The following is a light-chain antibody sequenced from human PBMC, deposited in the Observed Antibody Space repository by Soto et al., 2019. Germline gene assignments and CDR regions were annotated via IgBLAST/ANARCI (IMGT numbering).Light chain of an antibody. CDR3: QQYNNWPFP. CDR1: QSVSSN. V-gene: IGKV3-15*01. CDR2: GAS. J-gene: IGKJ1*01. Sequence: EIVLTQSPGTLSVSPGERDTLSCRASQSVSSNLAWYQQKPGQAPRLLIYGASTRATGIPARFSGSGSGTEFTLTISSLQSEDFAVYYCQQYNNWPFPFGQGTKVDIK.